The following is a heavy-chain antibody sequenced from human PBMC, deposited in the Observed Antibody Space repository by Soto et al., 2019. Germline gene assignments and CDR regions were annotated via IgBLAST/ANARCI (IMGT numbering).Heavy chain of an antibody. CDR1: GFTSDDYA. CDR2: ISWNSGSI. J-gene: IGHJ6*02. CDR3: GQDSHDYGDKDYWYGVDV. D-gene: IGHD4-17*01. Sequence: EVQLVESGGGLVQPGRSLRLSCAASGFTSDDYAMHWVRQAPCKGLVWVSGISWNSGSIGYADSVKGRFTISRDNAKNSLYLQMNSLRAEDTAFYYCGQDSHDYGDKDYWYGVDVWGHGTTVIV. V-gene: IGHV3-9*02.